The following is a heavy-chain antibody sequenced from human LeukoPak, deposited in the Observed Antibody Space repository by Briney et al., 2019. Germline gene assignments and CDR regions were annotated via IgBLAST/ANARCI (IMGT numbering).Heavy chain of an antibody. CDR3: ARGFGAGNYYYGWFDP. CDR1: GASISSGDYH. J-gene: IGHJ5*02. D-gene: IGHD3-10*01. Sequence: SQTLSLTCTVSGASISSGDYHWNWIRQPPGKGLEWIGFIHDSGSTYYKPSLKSRVSISRDMSKNQLSLMLSSVTAADTAVYYCARGFGAGNYYYGWFDPWGQGTLVSVSS. V-gene: IGHV4-30-4*01. CDR2: IHDSGST.